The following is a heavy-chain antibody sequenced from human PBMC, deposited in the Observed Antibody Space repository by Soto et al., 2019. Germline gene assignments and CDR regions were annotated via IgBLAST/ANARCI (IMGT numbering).Heavy chain of an antibody. CDR2: FDPEDGET. Sequence: ASVTGACKGSGSRLTDVSRHWGRQAPGKGLEWMGGFDPEDGETIYAQKFQGRVTMTEDTSTDTAYMELSSLRSEDTAVYYCATGVAAADFDYWGQGTLVTVSS. CDR1: GSRLTDVS. V-gene: IGHV1-24*01. J-gene: IGHJ4*02. CDR3: ATGVAAADFDY. D-gene: IGHD6-13*01.